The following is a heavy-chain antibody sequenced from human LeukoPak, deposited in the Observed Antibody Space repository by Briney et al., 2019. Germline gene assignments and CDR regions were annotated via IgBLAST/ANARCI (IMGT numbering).Heavy chain of an antibody. D-gene: IGHD1-14*01. J-gene: IGHJ4*02. V-gene: IGHV3-11*04. CDR2: ITDNGSAT. Sequence: KPGGSLRLSCAASGLTFSDNYMIWIRQAPGKGLEWVSYITDNGSATYSADPVKGRFTNSRDNAKNSLFLQMNSLRADDTAVYYCARARKGYYFDTWGQGTLVTVSS. CDR1: GLTFSDNY. CDR3: ARARKGYYFDT.